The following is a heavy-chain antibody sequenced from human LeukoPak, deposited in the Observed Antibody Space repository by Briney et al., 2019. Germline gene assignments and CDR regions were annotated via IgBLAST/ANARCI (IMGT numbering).Heavy chain of an antibody. CDR2: IKPDGSST. J-gene: IGHJ4*02. Sequence: GGSLRLSCAASGFTFSSNWMHWVRQAPGKGLVWVSLIKPDGSSTNYADSVKGRFTISRDNAKNTLYLQMNSLRAKDTAVYYCVPADKQWGQGTLVTVSS. CDR3: VPADKQ. D-gene: IGHD6-13*01. V-gene: IGHV3-74*01. CDR1: GFTFSSNW.